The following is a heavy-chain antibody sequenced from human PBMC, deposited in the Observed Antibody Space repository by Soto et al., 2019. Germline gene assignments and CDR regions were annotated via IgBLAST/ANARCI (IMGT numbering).Heavy chain of an antibody. J-gene: IGHJ5*02. D-gene: IGHD3-10*01. CDR3: ARELDFYDSGTYYKSADWFGP. CDR2: TDHSGST. V-gene: IGHV4-34*01. CDR1: GGSISGYY. Sequence: SEALSLTCGVHGGSISGYYRSWIRQSPGKGLEWIGETDHSGSTNYNPSLRSRVTMSVDTSKNQFSLKLSSVTAADTAVYYCARELDFYDSGTYYKSADWFGPWGQGTLVTVSS.